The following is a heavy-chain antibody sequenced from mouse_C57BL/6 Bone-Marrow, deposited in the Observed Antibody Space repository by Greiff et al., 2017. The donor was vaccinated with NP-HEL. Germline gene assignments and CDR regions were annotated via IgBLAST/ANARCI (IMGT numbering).Heavy chain of an antibody. J-gene: IGHJ4*01. CDR1: GFTFSSYA. CDR3: TRDRGIYYYGSSYLYYAMDY. V-gene: IGHV5-9-1*02. Sequence: EVQGVESGEGLVKPGGSLKLSCAASGFTFSSYAMSWVRQTPEKRLEWVAYISSGGDYIYYADTVKGRFTISRDNARNTLYLQMSSLKSEDTAMYYCTRDRGIYYYGSSYLYYAMDYWGQGTSVTVSS. CDR2: ISSGGDYI. D-gene: IGHD1-1*01.